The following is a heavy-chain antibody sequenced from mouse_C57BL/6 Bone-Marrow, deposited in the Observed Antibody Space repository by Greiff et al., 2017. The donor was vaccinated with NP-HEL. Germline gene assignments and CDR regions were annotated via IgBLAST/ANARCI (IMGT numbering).Heavy chain of an antibody. CDR2: IYPGDGDT. J-gene: IGHJ2*01. V-gene: IGHV1-82*01. Sequence: LVESGPELVKPGASVKISCKASGYAFSSSWMNWVKQRPGKGLEWIGRIYPGDGDTNYNGKFKGKATLTADKSSSTAYMQLSSLTSEDSAVYFCARDYYGSSYEDYWGQGTTLTVSS. CDR3: ARDYYGSSYEDY. CDR1: GYAFSSSW. D-gene: IGHD1-1*01.